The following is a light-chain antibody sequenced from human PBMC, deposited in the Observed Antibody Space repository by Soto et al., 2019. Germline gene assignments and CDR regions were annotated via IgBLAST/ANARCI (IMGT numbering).Light chain of an antibody. CDR2: DTS. J-gene: IGKJ4*01. CDR1: QGIGDT. CDR3: QRDNNWPLT. Sequence: VMRQSPATLSVSPGDGATLSCRASQGIGDTLAWYQPKPGQTPRLLIYDTSTRATGVPARFSGSRSGTEFTLTINSRQSEDFAVYYCQRDNNWPLTFGGGTKVESK. V-gene: IGKV3-15*01.